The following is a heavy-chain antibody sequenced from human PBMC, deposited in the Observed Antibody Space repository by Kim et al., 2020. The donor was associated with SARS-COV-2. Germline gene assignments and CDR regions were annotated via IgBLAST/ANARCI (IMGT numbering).Heavy chain of an antibody. D-gene: IGHD3-10*01. CDR3: ARDLVPYYGSGSSSEDAFDI. CDR2: IYYSGST. Sequence: SETLSLTCTVSGGSVSSGCYYWSWIRQPPGQGLDWIGYIYYSGSTNYNPSLKSRVTISVDTSKNQFSLKLSSVTAADTAVYYCARDLVPYYGSGSSSEDAFDIWGQGTMVTVSS. CDR1: GGSVSSGCYY. V-gene: IGHV4-61*01. J-gene: IGHJ3*02.